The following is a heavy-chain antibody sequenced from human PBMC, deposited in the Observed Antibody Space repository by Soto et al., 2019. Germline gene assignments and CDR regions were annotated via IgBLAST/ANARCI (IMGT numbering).Heavy chain of an antibody. J-gene: IGHJ6*02. D-gene: IGHD2-15*01. Sequence: HPGGSLRLSCAASGFTVSSNYMSWVRQAPGKGLEWVSVIYSGGSTYCADSVKGRFTISRDNSKNTLYLQMNSLRAEDTAVYYCAREGVVVVAASLYYYYGMDVWGQGTTVTVSS. CDR2: IYSGGST. V-gene: IGHV3-53*01. CDR3: AREGVVVVAASLYYYYGMDV. CDR1: GFTVSSNY.